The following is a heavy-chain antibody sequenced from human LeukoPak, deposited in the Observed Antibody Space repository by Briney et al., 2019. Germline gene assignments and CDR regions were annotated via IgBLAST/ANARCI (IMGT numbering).Heavy chain of an antibody. Sequence: SETLSLTCTVSNGSIITSSYSWGWIRQPPGKGLEWIGSIYYRGRTYYSPSLKTRVTISADTSNNQFPLNLSSVTASDTAVYYCARQKILDDNYDSSGYYVDQWGQGSLVTVSS. V-gene: IGHV4-39*01. D-gene: IGHD3-22*01. CDR1: NGSIITSSYS. CDR2: IYYRGRT. J-gene: IGHJ4*02. CDR3: ARQKILDDNYDSSGYYVDQ.